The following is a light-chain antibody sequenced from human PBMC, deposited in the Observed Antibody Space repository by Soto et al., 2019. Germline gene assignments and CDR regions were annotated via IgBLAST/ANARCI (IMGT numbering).Light chain of an antibody. CDR3: SSFTSTTTLYV. J-gene: IGLJ1*01. CDR1: SSDIGGYNY. CDR2: EVT. V-gene: IGLV2-14*01. Sequence: QSALTQPASVSGSPGQSITISCTGTSSDIGGYNYVSWYQQHPGKVPKLIIFEVTTRPSGVSNRFSGSKSGNTASLTISGLRADDEADYYCSSFTSTTTLYVFGTGTKATVL.